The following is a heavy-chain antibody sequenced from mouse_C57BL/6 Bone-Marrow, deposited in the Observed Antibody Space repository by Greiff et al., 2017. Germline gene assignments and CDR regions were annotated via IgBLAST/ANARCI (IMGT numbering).Heavy chain of an antibody. J-gene: IGHJ2*01. Sequence: VQLQQSGAELVRPGASVTLSCKASGYTFTDYEMHWVKQTPVHGLEWIGAIDPETGGTAYNQKFKGKAILTADKSSSTAYMELRSLTSEDSDVYYCTRRKLGRGFDYWGQGTTLTVSS. D-gene: IGHD4-1*01. CDR2: IDPETGGT. CDR3: TRRKLGRGFDY. CDR1: GYTFTDYE. V-gene: IGHV1-15*01.